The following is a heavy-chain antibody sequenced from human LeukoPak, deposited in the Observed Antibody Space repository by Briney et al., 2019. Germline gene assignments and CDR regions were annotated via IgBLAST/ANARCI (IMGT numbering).Heavy chain of an antibody. CDR1: GFTFSSYS. D-gene: IGHD2-21*01. V-gene: IGHV3-21*01. Sequence: GGSLRLSCAASGFTFSSYSMNWVRQAPGKGLEWVSSISTGSSYIFYADSVKGRFTISRDNAKNSLYLQMNSLRAEDTAVYYCARLRAIRLPADYWGQGTLVTVSS. CDR2: ISTGSSYI. J-gene: IGHJ4*02. CDR3: ARLRAIRLPADY.